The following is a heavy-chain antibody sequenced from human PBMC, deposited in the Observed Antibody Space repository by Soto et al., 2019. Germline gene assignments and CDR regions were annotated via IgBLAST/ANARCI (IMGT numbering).Heavy chain of an antibody. V-gene: IGHV3-7*01. CDR2: IKQDGSEK. CDR3: ARDGESSSWFGN. Sequence: GGSLRLSCEASGFTFSSYWMSWVRQAPGKGPEWVANIKQDGSEKYYVDSLKGRFTISRDNAKNSLYLQMNSLRAEDTAVYFCARDGESSSWFGNWGQGALVTVSS. D-gene: IGHD6-13*01. J-gene: IGHJ4*02. CDR1: GFTFSSYW.